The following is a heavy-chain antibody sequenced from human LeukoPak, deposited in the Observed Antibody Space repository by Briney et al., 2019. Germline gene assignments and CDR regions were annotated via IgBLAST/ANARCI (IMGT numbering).Heavy chain of an antibody. CDR1: GFTFSSYW. J-gene: IGHJ4*02. D-gene: IGHD5-18*01. CDR3: ARVRKVWSKGYSYGTGYFDY. Sequence: PGGSLRLSCAASGFTFSSYWMSWVRQAPGKGLEWVANIKQDGSEEYYVDSVKGRFTISRDNAKNSLYLQMNSLRAEDTAVYYCARVRKVWSKGYSYGTGYFDYWGQGTLVTVSS. CDR2: IKQDGSEE. V-gene: IGHV3-7*01.